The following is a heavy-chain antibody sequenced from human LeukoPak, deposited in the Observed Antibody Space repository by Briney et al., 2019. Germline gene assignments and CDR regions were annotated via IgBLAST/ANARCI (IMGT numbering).Heavy chain of an antibody. D-gene: IGHD6-19*01. J-gene: IGHJ4*02. V-gene: IGHV3-9*03. Sequence: GRSLRLSCAASGFTFDDYAMHWVRQAPGKGLERVSGISWNSGSIGYADSVKGRFTISRDNAKNSLYLQMNSLRAEDIALYYCAKGVYSSGWYYYFDYWGQGTLVTVSS. CDR2: ISWNSGSI. CDR3: AKGVYSSGWYYYFDY. CDR1: GFTFDDYA.